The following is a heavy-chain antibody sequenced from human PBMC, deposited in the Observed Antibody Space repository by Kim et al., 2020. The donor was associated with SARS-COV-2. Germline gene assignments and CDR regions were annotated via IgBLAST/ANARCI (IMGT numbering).Heavy chain of an antibody. Sequence: ASVKVSCKASGYTFTAYYIHWVRQAPGQGLEWMGWINPNSGGTNYAQKFQGRVTMTRDTSFSTAYMELSSLRSDDTAVYYCARVGGGYSSGWYEGFFAYWGQGTLVTVSS. D-gene: IGHD6-19*01. CDR3: ARVGGGYSSGWYEGFFAY. V-gene: IGHV1-2*02. CDR1: GYTFTAYY. CDR2: INPNSGGT. J-gene: IGHJ4*02.